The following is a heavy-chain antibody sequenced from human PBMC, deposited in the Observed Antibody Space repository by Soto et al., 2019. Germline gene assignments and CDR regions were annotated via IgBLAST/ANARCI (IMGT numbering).Heavy chain of an antibody. V-gene: IGHV4-59*12. Sequence: TLSLTCTVSGGSISSYYWSWIRQPPGKGLEWIGYIYYSGSTYYNPSLKSRVTISVDTSKNQFSLKLSSVTAADTAVYYCARGGFMVRGVHYYYGMDVWGQGTTVTVSS. J-gene: IGHJ6*02. CDR3: ARGGFMVRGVHYYYGMDV. CDR1: GGSISSYY. D-gene: IGHD3-10*01. CDR2: IYYSGST.